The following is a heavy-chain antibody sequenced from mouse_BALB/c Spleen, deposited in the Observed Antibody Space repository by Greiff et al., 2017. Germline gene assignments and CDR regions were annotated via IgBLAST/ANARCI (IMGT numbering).Heavy chain of an antibody. CDR3: ARSLNWSWFAY. J-gene: IGHJ3*01. Sequence: EVKLMESGGGLVKPGGSLKLSCAASGFTFSDYYMYWVRQTPEKRLEWVATISDGGSYTYYPDSVKGRFTISRDNAKNNLYLQMSSLKSEDTAMYYCARSLNWSWFAYWGQGTLVTVSA. CDR2: ISDGGSYT. D-gene: IGHD4-1*01. V-gene: IGHV5-4*02. CDR1: GFTFSDYY.